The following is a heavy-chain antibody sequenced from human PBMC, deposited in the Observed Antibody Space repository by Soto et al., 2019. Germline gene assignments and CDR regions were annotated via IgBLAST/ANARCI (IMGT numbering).Heavy chain of an antibody. CDR3: ARSSRVDY. CDR2: MNNSGST. Sequence: VQLQQWGAVLLKPSETLSLTSAVYGGSFSGYYWSWIRQPPWKGLEWIGEMNNSGSTNYNPSLNSRVTISVDTSKNHFSLKLSSVPAADTAVYYCARSSRVDYWGQGTLVTFSS. J-gene: IGHJ4*02. V-gene: IGHV4-34*01. CDR1: GGSFSGYY. D-gene: IGHD6-13*01.